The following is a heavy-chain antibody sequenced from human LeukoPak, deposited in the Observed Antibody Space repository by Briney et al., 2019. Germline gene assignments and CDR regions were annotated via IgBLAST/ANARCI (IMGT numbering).Heavy chain of an antibody. J-gene: IGHJ4*02. CDR3: AKVPSSRELPDY. CDR1: GFTFSSYG. Sequence: PGGSLRLSCAASGFTFSSYGMSWVRQAPGKGLEWVSAISGSGGSTYYADSVKGRFTISRDNSKNTLYLQMNSLRAEDTAVYYCAKVPSSRELPDYWGQGTLVTVSS. CDR2: ISGSGGST. V-gene: IGHV3-23*01. D-gene: IGHD1-26*01.